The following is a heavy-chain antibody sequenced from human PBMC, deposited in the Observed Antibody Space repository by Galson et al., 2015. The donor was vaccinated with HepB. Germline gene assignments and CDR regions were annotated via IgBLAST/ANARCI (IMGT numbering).Heavy chain of an antibody. CDR1: GYTLTQLA. V-gene: IGHV1-24*01. D-gene: IGHD1-14*01. Sequence: SVKVSCKVSGYTLTQLAMHWVRQAPGKGLEWMGGFDPDDGETIYAQKFQGRVTTTEDTSADTAYMELSSLSSEDTAVYYCAIYNWNHGWFDPWGQGTLVTVSS. CDR3: AIYNWNHGWFDP. CDR2: FDPDDGET. J-gene: IGHJ5*02.